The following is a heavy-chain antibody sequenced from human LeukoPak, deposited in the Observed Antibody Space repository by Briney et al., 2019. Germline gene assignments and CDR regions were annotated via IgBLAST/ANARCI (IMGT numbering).Heavy chain of an antibody. Sequence: GASVKVSCKASGYTSTNYGISWVRQAPGQGLEWMGWIGVYNGKTKYVEKLQGRATMTTDTSTSTAYMELRSLRSDDTAVYYCARDRWSGATGDYHYYYGMDVWGQGTTVSVSS. CDR2: IGVYNGKT. D-gene: IGHD1-26*01. CDR1: GYTSTNYG. J-gene: IGHJ6*02. V-gene: IGHV1-18*01. CDR3: ARDRWSGATGDYHYYYGMDV.